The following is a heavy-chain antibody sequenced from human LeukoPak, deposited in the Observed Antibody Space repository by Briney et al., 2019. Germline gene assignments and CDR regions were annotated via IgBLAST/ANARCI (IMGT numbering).Heavy chain of an antibody. J-gene: IGHJ4*02. CDR3: AGFVRNYFDN. CDR2: IYYSGST. Sequence: SETLSLTCTVSGGSINNYYWSWIRQPPGKGLEWIGYIYYSGSTNYNPSLKSRVTISVDTSKNQFSLKLSSVTAADTAVYYCAGFVRNYFDNWGQGILVTVSS. V-gene: IGHV4-59*01. CDR1: GGSINNYY.